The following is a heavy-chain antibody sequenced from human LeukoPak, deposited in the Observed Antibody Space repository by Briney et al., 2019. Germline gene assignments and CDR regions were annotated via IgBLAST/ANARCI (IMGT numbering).Heavy chain of an antibody. CDR1: GYTFTSYY. Sequence: ASVKVSCKASGYTFTSYYMHWVRQAPGQGLEWMGLINPSGGSTSYAQKLQGRVTMTRDTSTSTVYMELSSLRSEDTAVYYCARVFGSYYYDSSGYRMGDYWGQGTLVTVSS. J-gene: IGHJ4*02. CDR3: ARVFGSYYYDSSGYRMGDY. CDR2: INPSGGST. V-gene: IGHV1-46*04. D-gene: IGHD3-22*01.